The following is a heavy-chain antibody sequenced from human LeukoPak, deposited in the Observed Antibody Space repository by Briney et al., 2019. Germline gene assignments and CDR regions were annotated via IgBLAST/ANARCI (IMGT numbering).Heavy chain of an antibody. CDR3: ARQTEEGTYYDILTGYSDY. Sequence: SETLSLTCAVYGGSFSGYYWSWIRQPPGKGLEWIGSIYYSGSTYYNPSLKSRVTISVDTSKNQFSLKLSSVTAADTAVYYCARQTEEGTYYDILTGYSDYWGQGTLVTVSS. CDR1: GGSFSGYY. J-gene: IGHJ4*02. CDR2: IYYSGST. D-gene: IGHD3-9*01. V-gene: IGHV4-34*01.